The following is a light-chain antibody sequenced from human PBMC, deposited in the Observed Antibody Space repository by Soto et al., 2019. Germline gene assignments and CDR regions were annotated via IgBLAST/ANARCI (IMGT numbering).Light chain of an antibody. CDR3: QQNYITPWT. V-gene: IGKV1-39*01. CDR2: AAS. Sequence: DIQMTQSPSSLSASVGDRVTITCRASQSVSSYLHWYQQKPGKAPKLLIYAASSLQSGVPSRFSGSGSGTDFTLTVSSLQPEDFATYYCQQNYITPWTFGQGTKVEIK. J-gene: IGKJ1*01. CDR1: QSVSSY.